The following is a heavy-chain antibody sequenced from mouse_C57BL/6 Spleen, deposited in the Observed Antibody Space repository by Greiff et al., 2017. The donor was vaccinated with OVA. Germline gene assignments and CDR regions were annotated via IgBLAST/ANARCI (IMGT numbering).Heavy chain of an antibody. CDR1: GFNIKDDY. CDR2: IDPENGDT. J-gene: IGHJ2*01. D-gene: IGHD2-14*01. V-gene: IGHV14-4*01. CDR3: TTGRVRRGGYFDY. Sequence: VQLQQSGAELVRPGASVKLSCTASGFNIKDDYMHWVKQRPEQGLEWIGWIDPENGDTEYASKFQGKATITADTSSNTAYLQLSSLTSEDTAVYYCTTGRVRRGGYFDYWGQGTTLTVSS.